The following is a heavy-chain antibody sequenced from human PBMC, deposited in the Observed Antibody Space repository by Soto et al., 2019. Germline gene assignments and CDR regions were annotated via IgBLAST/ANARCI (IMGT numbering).Heavy chain of an antibody. CDR2: IWYDGSNK. Sequence: PGGSLRLSCAASGFTFSSYGMHWVRQAPGKGLEWVAVIWYDGSNKYYADSVKGRFTISRDNSKNTLYLQMNSLRAEDTAVYYCARDLEEGPAAGTGFDYWGQGTLVTVSS. J-gene: IGHJ4*02. CDR1: GFTFSSYG. V-gene: IGHV3-33*01. D-gene: IGHD6-13*01. CDR3: ARDLEEGPAAGTGFDY.